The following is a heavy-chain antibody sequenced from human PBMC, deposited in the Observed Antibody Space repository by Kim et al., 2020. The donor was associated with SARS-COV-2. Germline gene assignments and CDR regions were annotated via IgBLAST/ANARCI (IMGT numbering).Heavy chain of an antibody. Sequence: SETLSLTCAVYGGSFSGYYWSWIRQPPGKGLEWIGEINHSGSTNYNPSLKSRVTISVDTSKNQFSLKLSSVTAADTAVYYCASNGGHSSREGATFDPWGQGTLVTVSS. CDR1: GGSFSGYY. D-gene: IGHD6-13*01. CDR2: INHSGST. J-gene: IGHJ5*02. V-gene: IGHV4-34*01. CDR3: ASNGGHSSREGATFDP.